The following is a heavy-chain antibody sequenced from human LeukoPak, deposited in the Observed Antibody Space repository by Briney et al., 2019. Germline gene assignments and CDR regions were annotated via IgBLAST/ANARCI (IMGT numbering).Heavy chain of an antibody. V-gene: IGHV1-18*01. CDR1: GYTFTCYG. CDR2: ISAYNGNT. Sequence: GASVKVSCRASGYTFTCYGISWVRQAPGQGLEWLGWISAYNGNTNYAQKLQGRVTMTTDTSTSTAYMDLRSLRSDDTAVYYCARDPNRYYYGSGSYFDYWGQGTLVTVSS. J-gene: IGHJ4*02. CDR3: ARDPNRYYYGSGSYFDY. D-gene: IGHD3-10*01.